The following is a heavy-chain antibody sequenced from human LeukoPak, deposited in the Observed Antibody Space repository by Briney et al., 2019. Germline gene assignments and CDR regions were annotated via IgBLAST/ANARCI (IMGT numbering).Heavy chain of an antibody. CDR3: ARSYGGYDPFDY. D-gene: IGHD5-12*01. CDR2: INHGGST. CDR1: GGSFSGYY. V-gene: IGHV4-34*01. Sequence: SETLSLTCAVYGGSFSGYYWSWIRQPPGKGLEWIGEINHGGSTNYNPSLKSRVTISVDTSKNQFSLKLSSVTAADTAVYYCARSYGGYDPFDYWGQGTLVTVSS. J-gene: IGHJ4*02.